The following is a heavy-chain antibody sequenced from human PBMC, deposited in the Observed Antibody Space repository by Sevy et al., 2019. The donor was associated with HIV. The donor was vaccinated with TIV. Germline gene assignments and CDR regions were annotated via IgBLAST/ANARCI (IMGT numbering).Heavy chain of an antibody. V-gene: IGHV4-59*12. J-gene: IGHJ4*02. CDR3: ARLFDGNYYDGSGYYFDY. CDR2: IYYSGST. Sequence: SETLSLTCTVSGGSISSYYWSWIRQPPGKGLEWIGYIYYSGSTNYNPSLKSRVTISVDTSKNQFSLKLSSVTAADTAVYYCARLFDGNYYDGSGYYFDYWGQGTLVTVSS. D-gene: IGHD3-22*01. CDR1: GGSISSYY.